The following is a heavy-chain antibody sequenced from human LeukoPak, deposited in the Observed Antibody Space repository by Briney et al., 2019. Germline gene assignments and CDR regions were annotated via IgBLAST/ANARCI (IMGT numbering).Heavy chain of an antibody. CDR1: GGTFSSYA. CDR2: TIPILGIA. V-gene: IGHV1-69*04. J-gene: IGHJ4*02. Sequence: ASVKVSCKASGGTFSSYAISWVRQAPGQGLEWMGRTIPILGIANYAQKFQGRVTITADKSTSTAYMELSSLRSEDTAVYYCARSPLQLWLQSLDYWGQGTLVTVSS. CDR3: ARSPLQLWLQSLDY. D-gene: IGHD5-18*01.